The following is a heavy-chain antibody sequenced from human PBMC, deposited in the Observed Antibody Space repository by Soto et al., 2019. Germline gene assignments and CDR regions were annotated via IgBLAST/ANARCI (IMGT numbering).Heavy chain of an antibody. CDR1: GFTFSNYG. CDR2: ILNDGSNR. Sequence: QVQLVESGGGVVQPGRSLRLSCAASGFTFSNYGMHWVRQAPGKGLEWVAVILNDGSNRYHADSVKDRFTIYRDNSKNMLYLQMNSLRAEDTAVYYCARDDEYSGNGMDVWSQGTTVTVS. CDR3: ARDDEYSGNGMDV. V-gene: IGHV3-33*01. J-gene: IGHJ6*02. D-gene: IGHD3-10*01.